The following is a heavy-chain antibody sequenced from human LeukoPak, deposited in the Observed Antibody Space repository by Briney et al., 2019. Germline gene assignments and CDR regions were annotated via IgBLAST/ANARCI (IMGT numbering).Heavy chain of an antibody. V-gene: IGHV1-46*01. J-gene: IGHJ4*02. CDR2: INPSGGST. D-gene: IGHD3-22*01. CDR1: GYTFTTYY. CDR3: ARDYYYGSTGYDSYYFDY. Sequence: ASVKVSCKASGYTFTTYYTHWVRQAPGQGLEWMGIINPSGGSTGYAQKFQGRVTMTRDTSTSTVYMELRSLRSEDTAVYYCARDYYYGSTGYDSYYFDYWGQGTLVSVSS.